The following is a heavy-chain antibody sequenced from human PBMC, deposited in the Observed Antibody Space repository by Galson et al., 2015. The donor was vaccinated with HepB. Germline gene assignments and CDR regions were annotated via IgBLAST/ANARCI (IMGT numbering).Heavy chain of an antibody. CDR2: ISYDGSNK. V-gene: IGHV3-30-3*01. CDR3: ATPTSTETIL. CDR1: GFTFSSYA. Sequence: SLKLSCTASGFTFSSYAMHWVRQAPGKGLEWVGGISYDGSNKYYADYVKGRFTISRDNSTNTLYLQMNSLRAEDTAVYYCATPTSTETILWGQGTLVTVSS. J-gene: IGHJ4*02. D-gene: IGHD4-11*01.